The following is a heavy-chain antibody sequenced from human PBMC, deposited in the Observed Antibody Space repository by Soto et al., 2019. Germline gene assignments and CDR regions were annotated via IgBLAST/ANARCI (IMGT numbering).Heavy chain of an antibody. D-gene: IGHD4-17*01. V-gene: IGHV1-18*01. CDR3: ARPSGSYGDYAWSLKY. Sequence: QVQLVQSGAEVKKPGASVKVSCKASGYTFTGYSVGWVRQAPGQGLDWMGWISAYNGNTNYAQKFQDRLTMTTDASTSTAYMELRSHRSDDTAVYYCARPSGSYGDYAWSLKYWGQGTLVTVSS. J-gene: IGHJ4*02. CDR2: ISAYNGNT. CDR1: GYTFTGYS.